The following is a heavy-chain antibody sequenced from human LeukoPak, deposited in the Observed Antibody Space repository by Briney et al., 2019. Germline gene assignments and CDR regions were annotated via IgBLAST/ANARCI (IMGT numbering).Heavy chain of an antibody. Sequence: GGSLRLSCAASGFTFSSYGMYWVRQAPGKGLEWVAVISYDGSNKYYADSVKGRFTISRDNSKNTLYLQMNSLRAEDTAVYYCAKDSGMATPDYWGQGTLVTVSS. CDR3: AKDSGMATPDY. CDR2: ISYDGSNK. D-gene: IGHD5-24*01. J-gene: IGHJ4*02. V-gene: IGHV3-30*18. CDR1: GFTFSSYG.